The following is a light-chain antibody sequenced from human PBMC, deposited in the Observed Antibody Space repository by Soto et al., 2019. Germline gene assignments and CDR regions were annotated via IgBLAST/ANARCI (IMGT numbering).Light chain of an antibody. CDR2: ANT. J-gene: IGLJ2*01. CDR3: QSYDDSLGGHVI. CDR1: SSYIGAGYD. V-gene: IGLV1-40*01. Sequence: QSVLTQPPSVSGAPGQRVTISCTGSSSYIGAGYDVHSYQQLPGTAPKLLIYANTNRPSGVPDRFSGSKSGTSASLAITGLQAEDEADYYCQSYDDSLGGHVIFGGGTQLTVL.